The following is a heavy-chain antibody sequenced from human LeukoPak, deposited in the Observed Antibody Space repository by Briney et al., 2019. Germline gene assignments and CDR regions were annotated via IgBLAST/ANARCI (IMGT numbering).Heavy chain of an antibody. CDR3: ARIAVAGTEYYYGMDV. CDR1: GFTFSSYG. J-gene: IGHJ6*02. Sequence: PGRSLRLSCAASGFTFSSYGMHWVRQAPGKGLEWVAVIWYDGSNKYYADSVKGRFTISRDNSKNTLYLQMNSLRAEDTAVYYCARIAVAGTEYYYGMDVWGQGTTVTVSS. V-gene: IGHV3-33*01. CDR2: IWYDGSNK. D-gene: IGHD6-19*01.